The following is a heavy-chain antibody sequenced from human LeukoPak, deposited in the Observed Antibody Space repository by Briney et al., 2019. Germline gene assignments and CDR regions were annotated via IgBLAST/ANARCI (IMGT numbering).Heavy chain of an antibody. Sequence: SVTVSCKASGGTFSSYAISWVRQAPGQGLEWMGGIIPIFGTANYAQKFQGRVTITADESTSTAYMELGSLRSEDTAVYYCARGPYDSSGYPYWGQGTLVTVSS. V-gene: IGHV1-69*13. J-gene: IGHJ4*02. CDR2: IIPIFGTA. D-gene: IGHD3-22*01. CDR3: ARGPYDSSGYPY. CDR1: GGTFSSYA.